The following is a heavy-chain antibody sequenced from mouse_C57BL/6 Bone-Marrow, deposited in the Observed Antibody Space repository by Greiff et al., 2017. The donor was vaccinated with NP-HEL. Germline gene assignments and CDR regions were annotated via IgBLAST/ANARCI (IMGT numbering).Heavy chain of an antibody. D-gene: IGHD3-1*01. CDR1: GFNFKSDY. J-gene: IGHJ2*01. CDR3: TVVSGYFDY. Sequence: VQLQQSGAELVRPGASVQLSCTASGFNFKSDYMPLVKPRPEPGLEWVGLIDPENGDTEYASKFQGKATITADTSSNTAYLQLSSLTSEDTAVYYCTVVSGYFDYWGQGTTLTVSS. V-gene: IGHV14-4*01. CDR2: IDPENGDT.